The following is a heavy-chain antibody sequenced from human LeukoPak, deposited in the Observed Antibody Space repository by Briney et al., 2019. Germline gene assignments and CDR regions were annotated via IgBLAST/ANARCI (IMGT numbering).Heavy chain of an antibody. CDR3: ARSYCSSTSCFAFDI. Sequence: PGGSLRLSCAASGFTVSSNYMSWVRQAPGKGLEWVSVIYSGGSTYYADSVKGRFTISRDNSKNTLYLQMNSLRAEDTAVYYCARSYCSSTSCFAFDIWGQGTMVTVSS. CDR2: IYSGGST. CDR1: GFTVSSNY. J-gene: IGHJ3*02. D-gene: IGHD2-2*01. V-gene: IGHV3-66*02.